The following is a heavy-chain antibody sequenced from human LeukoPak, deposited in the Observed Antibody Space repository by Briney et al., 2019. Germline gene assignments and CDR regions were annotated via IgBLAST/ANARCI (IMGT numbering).Heavy chain of an antibody. D-gene: IGHD5-18*01. Sequence: GGSLRLSCAASGFTVSSNYMSWVRQAPGKGLEWVSVIYSGGSTYYADSVKGRFTISRDNSKNTLYLQMNSLRAEDTAVYYCARDPATASWDYWGQGTLVTVSS. CDR2: IYSGGST. CDR3: ARDPATASWDY. V-gene: IGHV3-66*02. CDR1: GFTVSSNY. J-gene: IGHJ4*02.